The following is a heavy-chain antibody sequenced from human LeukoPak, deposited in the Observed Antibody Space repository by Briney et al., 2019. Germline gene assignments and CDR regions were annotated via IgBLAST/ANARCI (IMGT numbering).Heavy chain of an antibody. J-gene: IGHJ4*02. CDR1: GFTFSSSW. V-gene: IGHV3-7*02. CDR2: IKQDGSEK. Sequence: PGGSLRLSCAASGFTFSSSWMTWVRQAPGKGLEWVAIIKQDGSEKYYVDSVKGRFTISRDNAKNSLYLQMNSLRDEDTAVYYCARGALRYSDYWGQGTLVTVSS. D-gene: IGHD3-9*01. CDR3: ARGALRYSDY.